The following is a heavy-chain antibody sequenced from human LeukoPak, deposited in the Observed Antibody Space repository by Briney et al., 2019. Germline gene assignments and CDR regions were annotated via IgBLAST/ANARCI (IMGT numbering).Heavy chain of an antibody. CDR1: VYTLTELP. V-gene: IGHV1-24*01. CDR3: ATGTSGSYYVGIVRPIDY. Sequence: ASVTVSCTVSVYTLTELPIHWVRQAPGKGHAWMGGFDPDDGETVYAQMFQGRVTMTEDTSSDTASMELSSLRSEDTAVYYCATGTSGSYYVGIVRPIDYWGQGTLVTVSS. CDR2: FDPDDGET. D-gene: IGHD1-26*01. J-gene: IGHJ4*02.